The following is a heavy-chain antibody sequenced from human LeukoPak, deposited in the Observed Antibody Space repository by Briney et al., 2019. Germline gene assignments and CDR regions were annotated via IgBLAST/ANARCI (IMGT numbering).Heavy chain of an antibody. V-gene: IGHV3-33*06. J-gene: IGHJ4*02. Sequence: GGSLRLSCAASGFTFGRYGMHWVRQAPGKGLEWVAMPWPDGRYKDYRDSVKGRFTISRDNSKSTVYLQMSSLRAEDTAVYYCAKLMYDDSVWGSHHHSWLIDYWGQGTLVTVSS. CDR1: GFTFGRYG. D-gene: IGHD3-16*02. CDR2: PWPDGRYK. CDR3: AKLMYDDSVWGSHHHSWLIDY.